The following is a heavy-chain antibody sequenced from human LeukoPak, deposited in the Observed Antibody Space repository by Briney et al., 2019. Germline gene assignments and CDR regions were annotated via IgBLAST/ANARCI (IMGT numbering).Heavy chain of an antibody. V-gene: IGHV3-21*01. D-gene: IGHD1-26*01. Sequence: GGSLRLSCAASGFTFSNYNMNWVRQAPGKGLEWVSSISTSGTYIYYKDSLRGRFTISRDNAKTSLYLQMDSLRAEDTAVYYCARDGVGATTCWGQGTLVTVSS. CDR1: GFTFSNYN. CDR3: ARDGVGATTC. J-gene: IGHJ4*02. CDR2: ISTSGTYI.